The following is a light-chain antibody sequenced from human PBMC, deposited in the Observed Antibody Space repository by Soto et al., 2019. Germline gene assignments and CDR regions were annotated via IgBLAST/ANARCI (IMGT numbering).Light chain of an antibody. CDR2: VAGGGTH. CDR3: ETWDSNIRV. V-gene: IGLV4-60*03. Sequence: QPVLTQSSSASASLGSSVRLTCTLSSGHSTYIIAWHQQQPGKAPRYLMKVAGGGTHNKGSGVPDRFSGSSSGADRYLTISTLQSEDEADYYCETWDSNIRVFGGGTKLTVL. CDR1: SGHSTYI. J-gene: IGLJ3*02.